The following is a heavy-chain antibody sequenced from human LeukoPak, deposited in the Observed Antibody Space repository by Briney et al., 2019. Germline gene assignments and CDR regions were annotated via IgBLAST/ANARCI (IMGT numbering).Heavy chain of an antibody. CDR1: GFTVSSNS. V-gene: IGHV3-53*01. Sequence: PGGSLRLSCTVSGFTVSSNSMSWVRQAPGKGLEWVSFIYSDNTHYSDSVKGRFTISRDNARISLYLQMHSLRVEDTALYFCARENEAEFCTNDVCPARGPFDHWGQGTLVTVSS. J-gene: IGHJ4*02. CDR2: IYSDNT. CDR3: ARENEAEFCTNDVCPARGPFDH. D-gene: IGHD2-8*01.